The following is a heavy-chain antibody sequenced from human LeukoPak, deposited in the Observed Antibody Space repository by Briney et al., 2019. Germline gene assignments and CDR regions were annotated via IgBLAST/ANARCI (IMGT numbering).Heavy chain of an antibody. V-gene: IGHV5-51*01. D-gene: IGHD6-6*01. Sequence: GESLKISCKGSGYSFTSYWIGWVRQMPGKGLEWMGIIYPGDSATSYSPSFQGQVTISAEKSISTAYLQWSSLKASDTAMYYCARQTSSIAARDYWGQGTLVTVPS. CDR2: IYPGDSAT. CDR3: ARQTSSIAARDY. CDR1: GYSFTSYW. J-gene: IGHJ4*02.